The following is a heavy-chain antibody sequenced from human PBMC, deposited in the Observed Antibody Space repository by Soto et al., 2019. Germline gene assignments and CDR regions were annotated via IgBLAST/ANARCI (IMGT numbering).Heavy chain of an antibody. CDR3: ARAAAYYYDSSGYYYFDY. Sequence: QVQLQESGPGLVKPSETLSLTCTVSGGSVSSGSYYWSWIRQPPGKGLEWIGYIYYSGSTNYNPSLKSRVTISVDTSKNQFSLKLSSVTAADTAVYYCARAAAYYYDSSGYYYFDYWGQGTLVTVSS. CDR1: GGSVSSGSYY. D-gene: IGHD3-22*01. V-gene: IGHV4-61*01. J-gene: IGHJ4*02. CDR2: IYYSGST.